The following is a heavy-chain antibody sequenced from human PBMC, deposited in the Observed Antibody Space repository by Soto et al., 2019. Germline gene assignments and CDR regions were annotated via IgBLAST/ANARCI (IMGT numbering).Heavy chain of an antibody. Sequence: PGGSLRLSCAASGFTFSSYAMSWVRQAPGKGLEWVSAISGSGGSTYYADSVKGRFTISRDNSKNTLYLQMNSLRAEDTAVYYCAKLESSTSCYYCAFDIWGQGTMVTVSS. CDR2: ISGSGGST. CDR3: AKLESSTSCYYCAFDI. J-gene: IGHJ3*02. CDR1: GFTFSSYA. D-gene: IGHD2-2*01. V-gene: IGHV3-23*01.